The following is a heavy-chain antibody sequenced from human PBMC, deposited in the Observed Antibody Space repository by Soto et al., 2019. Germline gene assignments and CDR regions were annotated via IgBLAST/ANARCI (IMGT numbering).Heavy chain of an antibody. D-gene: IGHD7-27*01. CDR3: TRGGTSATYWGLFDY. CDR2: INGDGSTT. V-gene: IGHV3-74*01. J-gene: IGHJ4*02. Sequence: GGSLRLSCAASGFTFSNYWTHWVRQAPGKGLVWVSRINGDGSTTTYADFVKGRSTISRDNAKNTLYLQMDSLGADDTAVYYCTRGGTSATYWGLFDYWGQGALVTVSS. CDR1: GFTFSNYW.